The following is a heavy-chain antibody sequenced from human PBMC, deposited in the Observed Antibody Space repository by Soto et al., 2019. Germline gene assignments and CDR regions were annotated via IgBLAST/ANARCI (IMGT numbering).Heavy chain of an antibody. V-gene: IGHV1-69*01. CDR3: AIGTRNSGTWDF. CDR2: IIPLIETP. CDR1: GGTFSNYA. Sequence: QVQVVQSGAEVKKPGSSVKVSCKASGGTFSNYAISWVRQAPGHGLEWVGGIIPLIETPDYAQTVQGRLTMTADAIKSAAYMELRSPRSDDTAVYYCAIGTRNSGTWDFLSLGTLVTVSS. D-gene: IGHD6-25*01. J-gene: IGHJ4*02.